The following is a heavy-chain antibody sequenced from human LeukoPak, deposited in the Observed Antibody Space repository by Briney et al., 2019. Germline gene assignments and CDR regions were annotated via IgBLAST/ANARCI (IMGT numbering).Heavy chain of an antibody. D-gene: IGHD3-22*01. CDR1: GGSISTYH. J-gene: IGHJ1*01. CDR2: IYQMGTT. Sequence: SETLSLTCAVSGGSISTYHWSWIRQPPGKGLEWIGHIYQMGTTNYNPSLKSRVTISVDTSKNQVSLKLNSVTTADTAVHYCARLGYYDSSGYFPPIEYFQHWGQGTLVTVSS. CDR3: ARLGYYDSSGYFPPIEYFQH. V-gene: IGHV4-59*01.